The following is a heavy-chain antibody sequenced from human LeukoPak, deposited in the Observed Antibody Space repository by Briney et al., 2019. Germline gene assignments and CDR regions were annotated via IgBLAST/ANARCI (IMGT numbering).Heavy chain of an antibody. CDR1: GGSISGYY. V-gene: IGHV4-4*09. D-gene: IGHD2-2*03. CDR3: ARGEHGYCSSTSCYGLGWFDP. J-gene: IGHJ5*02. CDR2: IYTTGST. Sequence: SETLSLTCTVSGGSISGYYWSWIRQPPGKGLEWIGYIYTTGSTNYNPSLKSRVTISVDTSKNQFSLKLRSVTAADTAVYYCARGEHGYCSSTSCYGLGWFDPWGQGTLVTVSS.